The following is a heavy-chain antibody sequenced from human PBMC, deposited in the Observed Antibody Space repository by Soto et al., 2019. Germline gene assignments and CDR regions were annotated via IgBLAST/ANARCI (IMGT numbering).Heavy chain of an antibody. D-gene: IGHD2-8*02. J-gene: IGHJ4*02. V-gene: IGHV1-8*02. CDR1: GYIFTSYD. CDR3: ARGGSYWARRHYFDS. CDR2: VTPRNGDT. Sequence: QVQLVQSGAEMKKPGASVKVSCKASGYIFTSYDINWVRQAAGQGPEWMGSVTPRNGDTAFAQKYQGRVTVTSNTSMSTVYMELSNLRSDDTAVYYCARGGSYWARRHYFDSWGQGTLVTVSS.